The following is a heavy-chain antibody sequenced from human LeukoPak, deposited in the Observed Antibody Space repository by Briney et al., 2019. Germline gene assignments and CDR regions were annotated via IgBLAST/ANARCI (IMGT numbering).Heavy chain of an antibody. V-gene: IGHV4-39*07. J-gene: IGHJ4*02. CDR2: IYHSGST. CDR3: ARGVARSSKFHFSYYFDY. D-gene: IGHD6-6*01. Sequence: SETLSLTCTVSGGSISSSSYYWVWIRQPPGKGLEWIGSIYHSGSTHYNPSLKSRVTISVDTSKNQFSLNLSSVTAADTAVYYCARGVARSSKFHFSYYFDYWGQGTLVTVSS. CDR1: GGSISSSSYY.